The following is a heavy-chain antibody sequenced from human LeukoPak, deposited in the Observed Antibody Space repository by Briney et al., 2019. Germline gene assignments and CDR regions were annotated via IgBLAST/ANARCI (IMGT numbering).Heavy chain of an antibody. V-gene: IGHV3-74*01. CDR3: ARTIVGAAFDY. Sequence: GGSLRLSCAASGFTFSNYWMHWVRQAPGKGLVGVSRIDGDGSSTSYADSVKGRFTISRDNAKNTLYLQMTSLRAEDTAVYYCARTIVGAAFDYWGQGTLVTVSS. D-gene: IGHD1-26*01. CDR1: GFTFSNYW. CDR2: IDGDGSST. J-gene: IGHJ4*02.